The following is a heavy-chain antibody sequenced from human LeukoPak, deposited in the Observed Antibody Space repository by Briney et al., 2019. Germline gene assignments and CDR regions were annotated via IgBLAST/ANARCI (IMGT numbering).Heavy chain of an antibody. D-gene: IGHD3-16*01. CDR2: SIQDGREK. V-gene: IGHV3-7*04. CDR1: GFTFSSYW. J-gene: IGHJ6*02. CDR3: AREWGWTRNYYYGMDV. Sequence: ESLKISCAASGFTFSSYWMSWVRQAPGKGLEWVANSIQDGREKYYVDSVKGRFTISRDNAKNSLYLQMNSLRAEDTAVYYCAREWGWTRNYYYGMDVWGQGTTVIVSS.